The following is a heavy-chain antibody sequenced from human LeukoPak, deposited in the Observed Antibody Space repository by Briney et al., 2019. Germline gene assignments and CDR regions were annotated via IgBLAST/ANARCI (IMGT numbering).Heavy chain of an antibody. CDR3: ARGIWFGELLGNWFDP. J-gene: IGHJ5*02. CDR2: IIPILGIA. V-gene: IGHV1-69*02. Sequence: GASVKVSCKASGGTFSSYTISWVRQAPGQGLEWMGRIIPILGIANYAQKFQGRVTITADKSTSTAYMELSSLRSEDTAVYYCARGIWFGELLGNWFDPWGQGTLVTVSS. CDR1: GGTFSSYT. D-gene: IGHD3-10*01.